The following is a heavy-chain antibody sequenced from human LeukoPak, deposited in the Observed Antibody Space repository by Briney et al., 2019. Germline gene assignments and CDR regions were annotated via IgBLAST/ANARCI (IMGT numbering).Heavy chain of an antibody. D-gene: IGHD3-10*01. CDR3: ARDPSSFGGRFDP. CDR2: IYSSGST. J-gene: IGHJ5*02. Sequence: PSETLSLTCTVSGGSISSYYWNWIRQPAGKGLERIGRIYSSGSTNCNPSLKSRVTMSVDTSKNQFSLKLSSVTAADTAVYYCARDPSSFGGRFDPWGQGTLVAVSS. V-gene: IGHV4-4*07. CDR1: GGSISSYY.